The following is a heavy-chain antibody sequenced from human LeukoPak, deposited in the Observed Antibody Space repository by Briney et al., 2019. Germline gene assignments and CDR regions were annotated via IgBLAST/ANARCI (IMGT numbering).Heavy chain of an antibody. Sequence: PGRSLRLSCAASGFTFSSYWMHWVRQAPGKGLVWVSRINSDGSSTSYADSVKGRFTISRDNAKNTLYLQMNSLRAEDTAVYYCARARSISYCSSTSCYSPYGMDVWGQGTTVTVSS. CDR2: INSDGSST. V-gene: IGHV3-74*01. CDR1: GFTFSSYW. J-gene: IGHJ6*02. D-gene: IGHD2-2*02. CDR3: ARARSISYCSSTSCYSPYGMDV.